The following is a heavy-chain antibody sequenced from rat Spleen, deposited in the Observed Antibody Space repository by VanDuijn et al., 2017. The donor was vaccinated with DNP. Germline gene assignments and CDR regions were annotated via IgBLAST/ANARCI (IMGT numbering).Heavy chain of an antibody. CDR2: ISSGGST. V-gene: IGHV2-6*01. CDR1: GFSLTSYN. CDR3: TRGSSGFDY. Sequence: QVQLKESGPGLVQPSQTLSLTCTVAGFSLTSYNVHWVRQPPGKGLEWIAAISSGGSTYYNSALKSRLGISRDTSKNQVFLKMNRLPTDDTGTYYWTRGSSGFDYWGQGVIVTVSS. J-gene: IGHJ2*01.